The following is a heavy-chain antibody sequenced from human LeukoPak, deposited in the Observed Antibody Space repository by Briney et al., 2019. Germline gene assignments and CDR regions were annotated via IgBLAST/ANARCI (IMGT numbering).Heavy chain of an antibody. D-gene: IGHD4-23*01. CDR3: ARDLAFYGGNSGFDY. CDR1: GGTFSSYA. CDR2: IIPIFGTA. V-gene: IGHV1-69*13. Sequence: SVEVSCKASGGTFSSYAISWVRQAPGQGLEWMGGIIPIFGTANYAQKFQGRVTITADESTSTAYMELSSLRSEDTAVYYCARDLAFYGGNSGFDYWGQGTLVTVSS. J-gene: IGHJ4*02.